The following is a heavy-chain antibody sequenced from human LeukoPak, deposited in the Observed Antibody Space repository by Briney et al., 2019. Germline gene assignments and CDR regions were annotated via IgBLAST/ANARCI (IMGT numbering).Heavy chain of an antibody. Sequence: SETLSLTCTVSGGSISSYYWSWIRQPPGRGLEWIGYIYYSGSTNYNPSLKSRVTISVDTSKNQFSLQLNSVTPEDTAVYYCAREGPMVRGVITRPFDYWGQGTLVTVSS. CDR3: AREGPMVRGVITRPFDY. V-gene: IGHV4-59*12. CDR1: GGSISSYY. D-gene: IGHD3-10*01. CDR2: IYYSGST. J-gene: IGHJ4*02.